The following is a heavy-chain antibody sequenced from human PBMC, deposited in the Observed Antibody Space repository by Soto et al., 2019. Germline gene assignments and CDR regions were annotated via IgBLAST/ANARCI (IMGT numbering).Heavy chain of an antibody. CDR2: IYYSGST. D-gene: IGHD2-8*01. V-gene: IGHV4-31*03. Sequence: SGTVCLTCTVSGGSISSGGYYWSWIRQHPGKGLEWIGYIYYSGSTYYNPSLKGRVTISVDTSKNQFSLKLSSVTAADTAVYYCPRATHIVLMVYAHEYYFDYWDQGTLVTASS. CDR1: GGSISSGGYY. CDR3: PRATHIVLMVYAHEYYFDY. J-gene: IGHJ4*02.